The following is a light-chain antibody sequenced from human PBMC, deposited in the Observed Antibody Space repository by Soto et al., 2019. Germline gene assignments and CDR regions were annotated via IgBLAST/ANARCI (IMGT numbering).Light chain of an antibody. V-gene: IGLV2-14*01. J-gene: IGLJ3*02. CDR1: SSDVGGYNY. CDR2: DVI. Sequence: QSVLTQPASVSGSPGQSITISCTGTSSDVGGYNYVSWYQQHPGKAPKLIIYDVIDRPSGVSNRFSDSKSGNTASLTISGLQAEDEADYYCSSYTSSSTLVFGGGTKLTVL. CDR3: SSYTSSSTLV.